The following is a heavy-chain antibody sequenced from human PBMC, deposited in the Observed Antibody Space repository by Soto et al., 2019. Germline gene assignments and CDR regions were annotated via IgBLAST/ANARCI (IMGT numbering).Heavy chain of an antibody. Sequence: GASVKVSCKASGYTFTSYAMHWVRQAPGQRLEWMGWINAGNGNTKYSQKFQGRVTITRDTSASTAYMEPSSLRSEDTAVYYCARVIRPVQLDGTNWFDPWGQGTLVTVSS. V-gene: IGHV1-3*01. CDR2: INAGNGNT. CDR1: GYTFTSYA. J-gene: IGHJ5*02. D-gene: IGHD1-1*01. CDR3: ARVIRPVQLDGTNWFDP.